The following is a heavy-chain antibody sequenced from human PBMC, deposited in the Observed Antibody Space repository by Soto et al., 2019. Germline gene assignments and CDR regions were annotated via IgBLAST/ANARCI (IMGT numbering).Heavy chain of an antibody. D-gene: IGHD1-20*01. CDR2: ISDSGGST. CDR3: AKTITSDYYYYGMDV. V-gene: IGHV3-23*01. J-gene: IGHJ6*02. Sequence: EVQLLESGGGLVQPGGSLRLSCAASGFTFSSYAMSWVRQAPGKGLEWVSAISDSGGSTYYADSVKGRFTISRDNSKNTLYLQMNSLRAEDTAVYYCAKTITSDYYYYGMDVWGQGATVTVSS. CDR1: GFTFSSYA.